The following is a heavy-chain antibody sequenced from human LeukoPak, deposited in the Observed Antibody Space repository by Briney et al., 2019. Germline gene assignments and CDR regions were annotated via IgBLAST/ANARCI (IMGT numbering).Heavy chain of an antibody. D-gene: IGHD6-13*01. Sequence: PGGSLRLSCAASGFTFSSYSMNWVRQAPGKGLEWVSSISSSSSYIYYADSVKGRFTISRDNAKNSLYLQMNSLRAEDTAVYYCARDPPAAAAGMDWFDPWGQGTLVTVSS. V-gene: IGHV3-21*01. J-gene: IGHJ5*02. CDR2: ISSSSSYI. CDR1: GFTFSSYS. CDR3: ARDPPAAAAGMDWFDP.